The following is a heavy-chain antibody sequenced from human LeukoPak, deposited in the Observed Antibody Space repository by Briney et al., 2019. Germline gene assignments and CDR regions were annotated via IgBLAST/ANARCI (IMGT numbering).Heavy chain of an antibody. D-gene: IGHD1-1*01. CDR3: ARAWNFDY. CDR2: INPSDSDT. V-gene: IGHV5-51*07. Sequence: KDGESLKISCKGSGYSFTNYWIAWVHQIPGRSLEWMVIINPSDSDTRYSPSFQGQVTISADKSISTAYLQWSSLKASDSAMYYCARAWNFDYWGQGTLVTVSS. J-gene: IGHJ4*02. CDR1: GYSFTNYW.